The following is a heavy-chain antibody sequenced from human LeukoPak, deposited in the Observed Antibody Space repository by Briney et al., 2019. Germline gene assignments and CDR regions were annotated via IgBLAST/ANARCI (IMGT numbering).Heavy chain of an antibody. Sequence: ASVKVSCKASGYTFTSYGISWVRQAPGQGLEWMGWISAYNGNTNYAQKLQGRVTMTTDTSTSTAYMELGSLRSDDTAVYYCARDPLVVVAATYYYYYGMDVWGQGTTVTVSS. CDR1: GYTFTSYG. J-gene: IGHJ6*02. CDR2: ISAYNGNT. D-gene: IGHD2-15*01. V-gene: IGHV1-18*01. CDR3: ARDPLVVVAATYYYYYGMDV.